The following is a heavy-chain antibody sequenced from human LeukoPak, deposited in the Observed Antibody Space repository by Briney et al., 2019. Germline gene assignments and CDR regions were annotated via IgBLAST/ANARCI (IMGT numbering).Heavy chain of an antibody. CDR3: AKDGRFGDFDH. J-gene: IGHJ4*02. V-gene: IGHV3-23*01. Sequence: GRSLRLSCVTSGPNFSTFVMNSARQAPRKGLEWISSISGSGSIPYYADSVKGRFTVSRDNSKNTFSLHMNSLRAEDTALYYCAKDGRFGDFDHWGQGTLVAVSS. D-gene: IGHD2-15*01. CDR1: GPNFSTFV. CDR2: ISGSGSIP.